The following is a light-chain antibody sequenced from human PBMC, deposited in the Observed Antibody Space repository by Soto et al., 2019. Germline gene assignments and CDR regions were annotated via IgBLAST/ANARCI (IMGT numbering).Light chain of an antibody. V-gene: IGKV1-5*03. J-gene: IGKJ2*01. CDR2: KAS. Sequence: DIQMTQSPSTLSASVGDRVTITCRASQSISSWLAWYQQKPGKAPKLLIYKASSLESGVQSRFSGSGSGTEFTLTLSSLQPDDFAPFYCQQYNSYSYPFGQGTKLEIK. CDR1: QSISSW. CDR3: QQYNSYSYP.